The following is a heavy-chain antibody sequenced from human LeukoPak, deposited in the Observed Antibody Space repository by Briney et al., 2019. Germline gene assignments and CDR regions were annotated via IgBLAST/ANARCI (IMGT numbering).Heavy chain of an antibody. CDR3: AMVEMSTISFS. V-gene: IGHV3-53*01. CDR2: VCSDGSA. D-gene: IGHD5-24*01. Sequence: GGSLRLSCIASGFTVISNYMSWVRQAPGKGLEWISVVCSDGSADYADSVRGRFTTSRDNSKTTLYLQMNSLRVEDTAVYYCAMVEMSTISFSWGQGTLVTVSS. J-gene: IGHJ5*02. CDR1: GFTVISNY.